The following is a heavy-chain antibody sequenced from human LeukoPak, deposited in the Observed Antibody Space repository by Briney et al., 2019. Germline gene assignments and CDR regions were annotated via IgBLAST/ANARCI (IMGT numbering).Heavy chain of an antibody. V-gene: IGHV1-2*02. CDR1: GYTLTGYY. CDR3: ASGVVDSPNDY. J-gene: IGHJ4*02. D-gene: IGHD2-2*01. CDR2: INPSSGGT. Sequence: ASVKVSCKASGYTLTGYYMHWVRQAPGQGLEWMGWINPSSGGTNYAQKFQGRVTMTRDTSISTAYMELSRLRSDDTAVYYCASGVVDSPNDYWGQGTLVTVSS.